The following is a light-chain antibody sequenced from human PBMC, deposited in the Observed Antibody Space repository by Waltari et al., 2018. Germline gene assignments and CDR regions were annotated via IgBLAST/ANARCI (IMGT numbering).Light chain of an antibody. V-gene: IGKV4-1*01. CDR1: QSVLYSSKNKSY. J-gene: IGKJ1*01. Sequence: EIVMTQAPDSLAVSLGERANINCKSSQSVLYSSKNKSYLAWYQHKPGQPPKLLIYWASTRESGVPDRFSGSGSGTDFTLTISSLQAEDVAVYYCQQYYSTPWTFGQGTKVEI. CDR2: WAS. CDR3: QQYYSTPWT.